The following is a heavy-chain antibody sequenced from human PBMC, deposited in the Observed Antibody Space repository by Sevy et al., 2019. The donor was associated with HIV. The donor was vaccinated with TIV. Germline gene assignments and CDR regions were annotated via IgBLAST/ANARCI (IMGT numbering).Heavy chain of an antibody. CDR2: MTMYSGSE. CDR3: VIEIESGGANF. V-gene: IGHV3-9*01. J-gene: IGHJ1*01. CDR1: GLILRDRA. D-gene: IGHD2-21*01. Sequence: GGSLRLSCTASGLILRDRAMHWVRQTPGKGLEWVSGMTMYSGSEDYAEFVKGRFTISRDNAKNSLNLQMDSLTLEDTALYYCVIEIESGGANFWGQGTLVTVSS.